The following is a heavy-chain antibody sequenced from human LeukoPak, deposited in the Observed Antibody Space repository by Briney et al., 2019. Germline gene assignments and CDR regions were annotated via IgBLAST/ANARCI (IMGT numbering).Heavy chain of an antibody. CDR2: ISTGSSYI. V-gene: IGHV3-21*01. D-gene: IGHD1-26*01. J-gene: IGHJ4*02. Sequence: GGSLRLSCEGSAFIFSGHWMNWVRQTPGKGLEWVSSISTGSSYIYYADSVKGRFTISRDNAKSSLYLQMNSLRAEDTAVYYCARVPYSDNYHFDYWGQGTLVTVSS. CDR1: AFIFSGHW. CDR3: ARVPYSDNYHFDY.